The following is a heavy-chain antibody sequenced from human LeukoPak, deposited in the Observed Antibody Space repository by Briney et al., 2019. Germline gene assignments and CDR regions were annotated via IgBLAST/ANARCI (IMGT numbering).Heavy chain of an antibody. J-gene: IGHJ6*02. CDR2: ISAYNGNT. V-gene: IGHV1-18*01. CDR1: GYTFTSYG. D-gene: IGHD6-6*01. CDR3: ARDSIAARPYYYYGMDV. Sequence: ASVKVSCEASGYTFTSYGISWVRQAPGQGLEWMGWISAYNGNTNYAQKLQGRVTMTTDTSTSTAYMELRSLRSDDTAVYYCARDSIAARPYYYYGMDVWGQGTTVTVSS.